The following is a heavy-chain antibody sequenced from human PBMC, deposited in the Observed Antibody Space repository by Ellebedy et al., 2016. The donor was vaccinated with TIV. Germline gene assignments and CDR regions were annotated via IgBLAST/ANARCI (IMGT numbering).Heavy chain of an antibody. CDR3: AKDPRVVREYYGMDD. V-gene: IGHV3-23*01. D-gene: IGHD3-16*02. CDR2: ITDRGTAT. J-gene: IGHJ6*02. CDR1: GFTFNNYA. Sequence: GESLKISCAASGFTFNNYAMSWVRQAPGRGLEWVASITDRGTATNYADSVKGRFTISRDNSKNTLYLQMDRLRAEDKAVYYWAKDPRVVREYYGMDDWGQGTTVTVSS.